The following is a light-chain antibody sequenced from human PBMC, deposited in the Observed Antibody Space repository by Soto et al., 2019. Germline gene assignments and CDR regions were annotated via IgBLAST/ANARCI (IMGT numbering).Light chain of an antibody. CDR3: QQYGSSPLFT. J-gene: IGKJ3*01. Sequence: EIVLTQSPGTLSLSPGERATLSCRASQSVSSSYLAWYQQKPGQAPRLLIYGASSRATGIPDRFSGSGSGTDFTLTISRLEPEDFAVYYCQQYGSSPLFTFGLRTKVDIK. V-gene: IGKV3-20*01. CDR1: QSVSSSY. CDR2: GAS.